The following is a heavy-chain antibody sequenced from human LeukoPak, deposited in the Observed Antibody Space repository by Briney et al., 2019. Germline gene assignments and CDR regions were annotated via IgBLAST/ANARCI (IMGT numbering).Heavy chain of an antibody. D-gene: IGHD3-16*01. Sequence: KPSETLSLTCAVSGGSTSSYYRSWIRQPPGKGLEWIGYIYYSGRTNYNPSLKSRVTISVDTSKNQFSLKLSSVTAADTAVYYCASSHTYQPYYFDYWGQGTLVTVSS. V-gene: IGHV4-59*01. CDR1: GGSTSSYY. J-gene: IGHJ4*02. CDR3: ASSHTYQPYYFDY. CDR2: IYYSGRT.